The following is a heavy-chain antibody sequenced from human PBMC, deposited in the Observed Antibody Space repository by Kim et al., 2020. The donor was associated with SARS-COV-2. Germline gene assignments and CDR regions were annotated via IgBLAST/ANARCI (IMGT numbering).Heavy chain of an antibody. D-gene: IGHD3-9*01. CDR3: ARHEHEDILTGYSPDYDY. J-gene: IGHJ4*02. CDR1: GYSFTSYW. Sequence: GESLKISCKGSGYSFTSYWIGWVRQMPGKGLEWMGIIYPGDSDTRYSPSFQGQVTISADKSISTAYLQWSSLKASDTAMYYWARHEHEDILTGYSPDYDYWGQGTLVTVSS. CDR2: IYPGDSDT. V-gene: IGHV5-51*01.